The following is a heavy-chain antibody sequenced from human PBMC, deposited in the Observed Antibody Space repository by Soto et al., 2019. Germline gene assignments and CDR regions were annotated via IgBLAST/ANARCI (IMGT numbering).Heavy chain of an antibody. V-gene: IGHV3-48*01. CDR3: ARRTIQLWPRMDV. CDR1: GFTFSSYS. J-gene: IGHJ6*02. D-gene: IGHD5-18*01. Sequence: GGSLRLSCAASGFTFSSYSMNWVRQAPGKGLEWVSYISSSSSTIYYAESVKGRFTISRDNAKNSLYLQMNSLRAEDTAVYYCARRTIQLWPRMDVWGQGTTVTVSS. CDR2: ISSSSSTI.